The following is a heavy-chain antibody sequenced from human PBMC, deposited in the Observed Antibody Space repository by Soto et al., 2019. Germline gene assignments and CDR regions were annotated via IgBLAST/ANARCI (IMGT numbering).Heavy chain of an antibody. CDR3: ASLYSSSWYTQDYYYYMDV. CDR1: GYTFTSYA. CDR2: INAGNGNT. Sequence: ASVKVSCQASGYTFTSYAMHWVRQAPGQRLEWMGWINAGNGNTKYSQKFQGRVTITRDTSASTAYMELSSLRSEDTAVYYCASLYSSSWYTQDYYYYMDVWGKGTTVTVSS. V-gene: IGHV1-3*01. J-gene: IGHJ6*03. D-gene: IGHD6-13*01.